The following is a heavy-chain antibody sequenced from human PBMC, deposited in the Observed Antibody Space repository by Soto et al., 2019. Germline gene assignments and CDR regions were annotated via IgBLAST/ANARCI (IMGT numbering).Heavy chain of an antibody. CDR1: GFTFSNYA. V-gene: IGHV3-64*01. Sequence: EVQLVESGGGLVQPGGSLRPSCAASGFTFSNYAMDWVRQAPGKVLEYVSGISSNGVGTYYANSVKDRFTISRDNSKNTLYLQRGSLRAEDMAVYYCARREQSDYYYMDVWGKGTSVTVSS. J-gene: IGHJ6*03. CDR2: ISSNGVGT. D-gene: IGHD6-19*01. CDR3: ARREQSDYYYMDV.